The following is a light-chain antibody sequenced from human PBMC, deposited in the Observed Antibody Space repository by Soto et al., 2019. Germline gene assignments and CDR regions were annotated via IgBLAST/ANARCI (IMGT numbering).Light chain of an antibody. CDR1: QGISSY. CDR2: TAS. V-gene: IGKV1-9*01. CDR3: QHYNSYSEA. Sequence: DIQMTQSPSTLSASVGDRVTITCRASQGISSYLAWYQQKPGKAPKLLISTASTLQSGAPSRFSGSGSGTEFTLTISSLQPDDFATYYCQHYNSYSEAFGQGTKVDIK. J-gene: IGKJ1*01.